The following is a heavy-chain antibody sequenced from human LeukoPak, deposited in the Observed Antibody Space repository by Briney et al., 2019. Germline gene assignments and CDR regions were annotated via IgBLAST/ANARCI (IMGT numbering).Heavy chain of an antibody. J-gene: IGHJ4*02. CDR2: IRYDGSDK. CDR3: AKEGTASNPSDLDH. CDR1: GFIFTDYG. V-gene: IGHV3-30*02. D-gene: IGHD1/OR15-1a*01. Sequence: GGYMRISCAASGFIFTDYGMHRVRQAPCKKLEWLTFIRYDGSDKYYADSVKGRFTISRDYSKNTLYLQMNSLTSEDTAVYYCAKEGTASNPSDLDHWGQGILVTVSS.